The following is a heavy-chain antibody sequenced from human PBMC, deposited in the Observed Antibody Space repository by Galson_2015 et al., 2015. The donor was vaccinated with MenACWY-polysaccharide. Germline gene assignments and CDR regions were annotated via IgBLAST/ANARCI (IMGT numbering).Heavy chain of an antibody. D-gene: IGHD5-12*01. Sequence: QSGAEVKKPGESLKISCTGSGYSFTTHWIGWVRQMPGKGLEWMGIIYPGESDTRYSPSFQGQVTISADRSISTAYLQWSSLRASDTAMYYCARGRYSGTDSPYYFQYWGQGTLVTVSS. CDR1: GYSFTTHW. V-gene: IGHV5-51*01. CDR3: ARGRYSGTDSPYYFQY. CDR2: IYPGESDT. J-gene: IGHJ4*02.